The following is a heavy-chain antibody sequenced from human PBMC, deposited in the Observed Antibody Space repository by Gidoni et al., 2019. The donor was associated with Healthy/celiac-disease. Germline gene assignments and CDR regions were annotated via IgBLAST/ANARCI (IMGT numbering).Heavy chain of an antibody. Sequence: QVQLVESGGGVVQPGRSLRLSCAASGFTFSRYVLHWVRQAPGKGLEGGAVISYDGSNKYYADSVKGRFTISRDNSKNTLYLQMNSLRAEDTAVYYCAKGGYYYGSEPTRNYYYGMDVWGQGTTVTVSS. CDR1: GFTFSRYV. D-gene: IGHD3-10*01. V-gene: IGHV3-30*18. J-gene: IGHJ6*02. CDR3: AKGGYYYGSEPTRNYYYGMDV. CDR2: ISYDGSNK.